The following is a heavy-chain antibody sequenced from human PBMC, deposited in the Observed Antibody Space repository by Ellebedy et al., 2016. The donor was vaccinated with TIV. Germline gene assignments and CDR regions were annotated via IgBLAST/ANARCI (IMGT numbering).Heavy chain of an antibody. D-gene: IGHD3-22*01. CDR1: GFTFDKYW. Sequence: GESLKISXAASGFTFDKYWMHWVRQAPGEGLVWVSRLYSAGSGASYADSVKGRFTISRDNAKSTLFLQMESLKVEDTAVYFCARDTTNFSSGWQYHYGLDVWGQGTTVTVSS. CDR3: ARDTTNFSSGWQYHYGLDV. J-gene: IGHJ6*02. V-gene: IGHV3-74*01. CDR2: LYSAGSGA.